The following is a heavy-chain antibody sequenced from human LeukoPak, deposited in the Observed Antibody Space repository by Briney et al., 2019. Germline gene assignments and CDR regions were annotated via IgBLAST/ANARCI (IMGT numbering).Heavy chain of an antibody. V-gene: IGHV4-39*01. Sequence: SETLSLTCTVSGGSISSSSYYWGWLRQPPGKGLEWIGSIYYSGSTYYNPSLKSRVTISVDTSKNQFSLKLSSVTAADTAVYYCARRASGFDYWGQGTLVTVSS. CDR2: IYYSGST. J-gene: IGHJ4*02. CDR3: ARRASGFDY. CDR1: GGSISSSSYY. D-gene: IGHD6-19*01.